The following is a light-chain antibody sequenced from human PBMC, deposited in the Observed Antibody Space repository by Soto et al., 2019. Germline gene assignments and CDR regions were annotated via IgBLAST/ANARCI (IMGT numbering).Light chain of an antibody. CDR1: QSVSSSY. J-gene: IGKJ1*01. V-gene: IGKV3-20*01. Sequence: EIVLTQSPGTLSLSPGERATLSCRASQSVSSSYLAWYQQKPGQAPRLLIYGASSRATGIPDRFSGSGGTDFTLTISRLEPEDFAVYYCQQYGSSPGTFGQGTKVEIK. CDR3: QQYGSSPGT. CDR2: GAS.